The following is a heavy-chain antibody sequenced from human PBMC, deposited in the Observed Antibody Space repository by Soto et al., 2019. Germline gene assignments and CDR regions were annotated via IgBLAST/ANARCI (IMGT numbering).Heavy chain of an antibody. J-gene: IGHJ5*02. CDR2: VYYSGSS. D-gene: IGHD2-2*01. V-gene: IGHV4-31*03. CDR1: GDSISGGASF. Sequence: SETLSLTCTVPGDSISGGASFWSWIRQPPGKGLEWIANVYYSGSSYYNPSLKSRPTISVDTTKNQFSLQLKSMTAADTAVYYCAKLSCTSSTCYFPGWFDPWGQGTLVTVSS. CDR3: AKLSCTSSTCYFPGWFDP.